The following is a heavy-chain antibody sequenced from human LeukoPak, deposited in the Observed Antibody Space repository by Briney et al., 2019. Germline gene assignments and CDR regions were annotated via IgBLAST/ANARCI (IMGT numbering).Heavy chain of an antibody. CDR2: IIPIFGTA. V-gene: IGHV1-69*05. CDR1: GGTFSSYA. CDR3: ARQGPTLSGYCSSTSCSPPLHGFDP. D-gene: IGHD2-2*01. J-gene: IGHJ5*02. Sequence: SVKVSCKGSGGTFSSYAISWVRQAPGQGLECMGGIIPIFGTANYAQKFQGRVTITTDESTSTACMELSSLRSEDTAVYYCARQGPTLSGYCSSTSCSPPLHGFDPWGQGTLVTVSS.